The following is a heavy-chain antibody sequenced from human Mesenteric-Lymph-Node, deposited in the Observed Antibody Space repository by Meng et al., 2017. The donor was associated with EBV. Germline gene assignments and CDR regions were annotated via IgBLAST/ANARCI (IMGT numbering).Heavy chain of an antibody. J-gene: IGHJ4*02. Sequence: QMTLKESVLTLGTATRTLTRTCSFSGFSLSTYGVNVGSSRQPPSPALEGFALFYWADDDRYRPTLRSRLTITKDTSKNQVILTMTNMDLVDTATYYCANSVAYSNPFDYWGQGTLVTVSS. CDR2: FYWADDD. V-gene: IGHV2-5*02. CDR1: GFSLSTYGVN. CDR3: ANSVAYSNPFDY. D-gene: IGHD4-11*01.